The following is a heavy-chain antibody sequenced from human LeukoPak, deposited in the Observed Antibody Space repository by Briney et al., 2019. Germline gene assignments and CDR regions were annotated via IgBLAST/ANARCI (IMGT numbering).Heavy chain of an antibody. Sequence: ASVKVSCKASGGTFSSYAISWVRQAPGQGLEWMGWINPNSGDTKNAQNYQGRITMTRDTSISTVYMELTSLRSDDTAVFYCARASGGGQTSFDIWGQGTVVTVSS. D-gene: IGHD3-16*01. V-gene: IGHV1-2*02. CDR2: INPNSGDT. CDR3: ARASGGGQTSFDI. CDR1: GGTFSSYA. J-gene: IGHJ3*02.